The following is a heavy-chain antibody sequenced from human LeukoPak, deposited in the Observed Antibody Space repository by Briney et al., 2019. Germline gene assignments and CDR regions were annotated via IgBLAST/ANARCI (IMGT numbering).Heavy chain of an antibody. CDR2: IIPILGTA. J-gene: IGHJ1*01. CDR3: VTMIVVVVPGPFQH. CDR1: GGTFSSYA. D-gene: IGHD3-22*01. Sequence: GASVKVSCKASGGTFSSYAISWVRQAPGQGLEWMGGIIPILGTANYAQKFQGRVTITADKSTSTAYMELSSLRSEDTAVYYCVTMIVVVVPGPFQHWGQGTLVTVSS. V-gene: IGHV1-69*10.